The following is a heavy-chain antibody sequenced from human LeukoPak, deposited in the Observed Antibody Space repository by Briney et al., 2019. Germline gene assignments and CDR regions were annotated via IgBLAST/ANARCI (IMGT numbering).Heavy chain of an antibody. J-gene: IGHJ4*02. CDR2: ISSNGNSI. V-gene: IGHV3-11*04. CDR3: ARVTYYYASGSLAVYYFDY. CDR1: GFRFSDYY. D-gene: IGHD3-10*01. Sequence: GGSLRLSCAASGFRFSDYYMSWIRQAPGKGLEWLSHISSNGNSIFYADSVKGRFTISRDNAKNTLYLQMNSLRAEDTAVYYCARVTYYYASGSLAVYYFDYWGQGTLVTVSS.